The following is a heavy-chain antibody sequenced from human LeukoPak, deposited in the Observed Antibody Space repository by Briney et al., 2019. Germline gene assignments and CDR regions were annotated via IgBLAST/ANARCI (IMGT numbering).Heavy chain of an antibody. J-gene: IGHJ4*02. Sequence: SETLSLTCAVSGYSISSGYYWGWIRQPPGKGLEWIGSINHSGSTYYNPSLKSRVTISVDTSKNQLSLKLNSVTAADTAVYYCGRVYGNFWSGYCDHWGQGTLVTVSS. V-gene: IGHV4-38-2*01. D-gene: IGHD3-3*01. CDR2: INHSGST. CDR1: GYSISSGYY. CDR3: GRVYGNFWSGYCDH.